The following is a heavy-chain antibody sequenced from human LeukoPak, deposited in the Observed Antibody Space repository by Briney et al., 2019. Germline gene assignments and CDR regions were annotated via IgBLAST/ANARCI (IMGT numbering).Heavy chain of an antibody. V-gene: IGHV4-59*01. J-gene: IGHJ4*02. Sequence: PSETLSLTCTVSGGSISPYYWSWIRQPPGKGLEWLGYIYYSGHTDYNPSLKSRVATSVDTSKNQFSLKLSSVTAADTAVYYCARSTGSTMFIDYWGQGTLVTVSS. CDR2: IYYSGHT. D-gene: IGHD3-10*02. CDR1: GGSISPYY. CDR3: ARSTGSTMFIDY.